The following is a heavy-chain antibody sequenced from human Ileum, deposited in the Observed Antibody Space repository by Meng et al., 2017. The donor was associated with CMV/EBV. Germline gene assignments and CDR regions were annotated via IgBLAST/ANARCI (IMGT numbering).Heavy chain of an antibody. D-gene: IGHD1-1*01. CDR3: AREMSRTGFFDY. CDR2: IHISGAT. CDR1: GGSIGSGDYY. J-gene: IGHJ4*02. V-gene: IGHV4-61*02. Sequence: QVQLPGSGPGLVAPSETLSLTCTVSGGSIGSGDYYWSWIRQPAGKGLEWIGRIHISGATNYNPSLKSRVTMSVDTSKNQFSLKVRSVTAADTAVYYCAREMSRTGFFDYWGQGNLVTVSS.